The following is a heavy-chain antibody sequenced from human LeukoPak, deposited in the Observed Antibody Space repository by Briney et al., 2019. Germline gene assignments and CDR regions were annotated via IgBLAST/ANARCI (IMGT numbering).Heavy chain of an antibody. D-gene: IGHD3-22*01. Sequence: ASVKVSCKASGYTFTDYYMHWVRQAPGQGLEWMGWSNPNSGDTNYAQKFQGRVTMTTDTSMTTAYMELRRLRSDDTAVYYCARDGHYYDSSGSPRDNWFDPWGQGTLVTVSS. V-gene: IGHV1-2*02. J-gene: IGHJ5*02. CDR3: ARDGHYYDSSGSPRDNWFDP. CDR1: GYTFTDYY. CDR2: SNPNSGDT.